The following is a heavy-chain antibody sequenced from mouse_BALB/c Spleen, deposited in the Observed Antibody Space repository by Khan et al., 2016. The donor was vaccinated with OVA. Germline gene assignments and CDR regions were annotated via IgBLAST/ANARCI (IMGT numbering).Heavy chain of an antibody. Sequence: QVQLQQSGPELVRPGVSVKISCKGSDYTFTDYPLHWVQRSHAKSLEWIGAVSTSYGSTNYNQKFKGKAIMTVDKSSSTAYLELARLTSEDSAIYYCARDDGYSLFAYWGQGTLVTVSA. CDR1: DYTFTDYP. V-gene: IGHV1S137*01. D-gene: IGHD2-3*01. CDR3: ARDDGYSLFAY. CDR2: VSTSYGST. J-gene: IGHJ3*01.